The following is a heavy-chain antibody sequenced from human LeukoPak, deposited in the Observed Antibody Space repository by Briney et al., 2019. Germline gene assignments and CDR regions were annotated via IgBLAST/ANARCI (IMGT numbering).Heavy chain of an antibody. CDR3: VRFGEFHEFDP. Sequence: PGGSLRLSCAASGFTVSSNYMSWVRQAPGKGLEWVSVIYSGGSTYYADSVKGRFTISRDNSKNTLYLQMNSLRAEDTAVYYCVRFGEFHEFDPWGQGTLVTVSS. J-gene: IGHJ5*02. D-gene: IGHD3-10*01. CDR1: GFTVSSNY. V-gene: IGHV3-66*01. CDR2: IYSGGST.